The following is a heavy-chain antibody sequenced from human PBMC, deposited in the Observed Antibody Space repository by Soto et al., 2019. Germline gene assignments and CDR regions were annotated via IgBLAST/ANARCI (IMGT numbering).Heavy chain of an antibody. Sequence: EVQLLESGGGLVQPGGSLRLSCAASGFTFSSSAISWVRQASGKGLEWVSAVSANGQGIYYADSVRGRFTISRDNSKNTVFLHMDSLSAEDTAVYYCARDSVTRVSSDIPGMDVWGQGTTVSVSS. D-gene: IGHD3-10*01. CDR3: ARDSVTRVSSDIPGMDV. CDR1: GFTFSSSA. V-gene: IGHV3-23*01. CDR2: VSANGQGI. J-gene: IGHJ6*02.